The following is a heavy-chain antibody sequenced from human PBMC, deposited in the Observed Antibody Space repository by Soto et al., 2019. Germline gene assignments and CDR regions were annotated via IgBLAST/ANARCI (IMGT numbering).Heavy chain of an antibody. V-gene: IGHV4-59*01. J-gene: IGHJ4*02. CDR1: GGSISSYY. D-gene: IGHD2-15*01. CDR3: ARAKHVVVVAASQVTFDY. Sequence: QVQLQESGPGLVKPSETLSLTCTVSGGSISSYYWSWIRQPPGKGLEWIGYIYYSGSTNYNPSLKSRVTISVDTSKNQFSLKLSSVTAADTAVYYCARAKHVVVVAASQVTFDYWGQGTLVTVSS. CDR2: IYYSGST.